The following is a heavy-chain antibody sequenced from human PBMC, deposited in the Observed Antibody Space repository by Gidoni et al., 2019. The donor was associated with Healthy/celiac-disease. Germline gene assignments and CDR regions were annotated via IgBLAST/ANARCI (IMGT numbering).Heavy chain of an antibody. V-gene: IGHV5-10-1*03. Sequence: EVQLAQSGAEVKQPAESLRFDGKGSGSSFTSYWISWVCQRHGKGLEWMGRIDPSDSYTNSRPSFQGHVTISADKSISTACLQWSSRQASDTARYYCARPALYYYDSSGYDACDIWGQGTMVTVSS. J-gene: IGHJ3*02. D-gene: IGHD3-22*01. CDR2: IDPSDSYT. CDR3: ARPALYYYDSSGYDACDI. CDR1: GSSFTSYW.